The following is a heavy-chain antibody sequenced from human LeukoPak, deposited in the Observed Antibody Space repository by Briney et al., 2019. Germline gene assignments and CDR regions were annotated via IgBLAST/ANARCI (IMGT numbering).Heavy chain of an antibody. CDR2: IYHSGST. Sequence: SETLSLTCAVSGGSISSGGYSWSWIRQPPGKGLEWIGYIYHSGSTYYNPSLKSRVTISVDRSKNQFSLKLSPVTAADTAVYYCAREQQHHNWFDPWGQGTLVTVSS. CDR3: AREQQHHNWFDP. CDR1: GGSISSGGYS. V-gene: IGHV4-30-2*01. D-gene: IGHD2-21*01. J-gene: IGHJ5*02.